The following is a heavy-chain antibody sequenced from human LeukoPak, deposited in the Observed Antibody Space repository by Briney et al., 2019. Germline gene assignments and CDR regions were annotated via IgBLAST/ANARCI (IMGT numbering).Heavy chain of an antibody. D-gene: IGHD3-22*01. J-gene: IGHJ4*02. CDR1: GFTFSSYA. Sequence: GGFLRLSCAASGFTFSSYAMHWVRQAPGKGLEWVAVISYDGSNKYYADSVKGRFTISRDNSKNTLYLQMNSLRAEDTAVYYCARSYYYDSSGYYDYWGQGTLVTVSS. V-gene: IGHV3-30*01. CDR3: ARSYYYDSSGYYDY. CDR2: ISYDGSNK.